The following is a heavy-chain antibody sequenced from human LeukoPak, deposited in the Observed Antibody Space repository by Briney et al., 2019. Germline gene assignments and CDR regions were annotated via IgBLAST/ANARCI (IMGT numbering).Heavy chain of an antibody. D-gene: IGHD3-22*01. CDR1: GFTFSSYG. CDR3: ARGGALYYYDSSSGAFDI. J-gene: IGHJ3*02. Sequence: GGSLRLSCAASGFTFSSYGMHWVRQAPGKGLEWVAVISYDGSNKYYADSVKGRFTISRDNSKNTLYLQMNSLRAEDTAVYYCARGGALYYYDSSSGAFDIWGQGTMVTVSS. CDR2: ISYDGSNK. V-gene: IGHV3-30*03.